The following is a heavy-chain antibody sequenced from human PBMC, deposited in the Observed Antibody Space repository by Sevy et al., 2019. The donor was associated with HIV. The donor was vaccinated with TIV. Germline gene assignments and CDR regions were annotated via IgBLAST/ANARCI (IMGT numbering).Heavy chain of an antibody. Sequence: GGSLRLSCTASGFDFPNAWMNWIRQVPGKGLEWVGHIKSITDGGAADYAAPVKGRFTSSRPDSKNTLYLQMNSLKAEDTAVYYCSTGDLISYWGRGTLVTVSS. D-gene: IGHD3-3*02. V-gene: IGHV3-15*07. CDR2: IKSITDGGAA. CDR1: GFDFPNAW. J-gene: IGHJ4*02. CDR3: STGDLISY.